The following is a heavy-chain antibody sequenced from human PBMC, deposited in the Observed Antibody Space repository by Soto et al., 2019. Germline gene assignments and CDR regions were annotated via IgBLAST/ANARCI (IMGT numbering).Heavy chain of an antibody. CDR1: GYSFTSYW. D-gene: IGHD3-22*01. Sequence: GESLKISCKGSGYSFTSYWIGWVRQMPGKGLEWMGIIYPGDSDTRYSPSFQGQVTISADKSISTAYLQWSSLKASDTAMYYCARYYSDSSADYYYYGMDVWGQGTTVTVSS. CDR3: ARYYSDSSADYYYYGMDV. J-gene: IGHJ6*02. V-gene: IGHV5-51*01. CDR2: IYPGDSDT.